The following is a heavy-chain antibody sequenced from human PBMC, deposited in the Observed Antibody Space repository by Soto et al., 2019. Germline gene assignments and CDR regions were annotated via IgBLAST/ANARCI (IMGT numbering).Heavy chain of an antibody. CDR2: ISSSGGTI. CDR1: RFTFSDYY. Sequence: PGGSLRLSCAASRFTFSDYYMSWIRQAPGKGLEWVSYISSSGGTIYYADSVKGRFTISRDNAKNSLYLHMNSLRAEDTAVYYCARGLAGYNFAADYWGQGTLVTVSS. CDR3: ARGLAGYNFAADY. J-gene: IGHJ4*02. V-gene: IGHV3-11*01. D-gene: IGHD5-12*01.